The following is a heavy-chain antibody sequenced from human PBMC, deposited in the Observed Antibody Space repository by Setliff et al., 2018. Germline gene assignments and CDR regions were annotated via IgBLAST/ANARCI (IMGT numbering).Heavy chain of an antibody. Sequence: GGSLRLSCAASGFTFSSYSMNWVRQAPGKGLEWVSYISSSSSTIYYADSVQGRFTISRDDAKNSLYLQMSSLRVEDTAVYYCARASCLGDPKPRGDYWGQGTLVTVSS. CDR1: GFTFSSYS. CDR3: ARASCLGDPKPRGDY. D-gene: IGHD4-17*01. V-gene: IGHV3-48*04. J-gene: IGHJ4*02. CDR2: ISSSSSTI.